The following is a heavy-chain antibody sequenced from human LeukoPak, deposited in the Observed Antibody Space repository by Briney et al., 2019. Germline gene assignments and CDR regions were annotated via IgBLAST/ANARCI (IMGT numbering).Heavy chain of an antibody. Sequence: PSETLSLTCTVSGGSISGSSYYWGWIRQPPGKGLEWIGSIYYSGSTYYNPSLKSRVTISVDTSKNQFSLKLSSVTAADTAVYYCARRWLPDYWGQGTLVTVSS. V-gene: IGHV4-39*01. D-gene: IGHD5-12*01. J-gene: IGHJ4*02. CDR2: IYYSGST. CDR1: GGSISGSSYY. CDR3: ARRWLPDY.